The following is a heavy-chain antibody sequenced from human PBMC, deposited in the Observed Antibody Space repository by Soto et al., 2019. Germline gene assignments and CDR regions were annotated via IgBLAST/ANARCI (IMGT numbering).Heavy chain of an antibody. D-gene: IGHD5-18*01. Sequence: SETLSLTCSVSGGSISSSNYYWGWIRQPPGKGLEWIGSVYYSGNTYYNPSLKSRVTISADTSKKQFSLKLSSVTAADTAVYYCAIPYSTSWFDPWGQGTLVTVSS. J-gene: IGHJ5*02. V-gene: IGHV4-39*01. CDR2: VYYSGNT. CDR1: GGSISSSNYY. CDR3: AIPYSTSWFDP.